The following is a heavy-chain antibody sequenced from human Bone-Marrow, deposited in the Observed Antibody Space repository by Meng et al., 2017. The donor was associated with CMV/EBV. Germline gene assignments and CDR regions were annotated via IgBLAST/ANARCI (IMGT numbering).Heavy chain of an antibody. V-gene: IGHV3-74*01. CDR3: ASDPYGPEAFDI. D-gene: IGHD2-21*01. CDR2: INLDGTYI. CDR1: GFTFSQFW. Sequence: GESLKISCAASGFTFSQFWMHWVRQTPGKGLMWVSRINLDGTYIHYADSVKGRITISRDNSKNTLYLQMNSRRAEDTAVYYWASDPYGPEAFDIWGQGTMVTVSS. J-gene: IGHJ3*02.